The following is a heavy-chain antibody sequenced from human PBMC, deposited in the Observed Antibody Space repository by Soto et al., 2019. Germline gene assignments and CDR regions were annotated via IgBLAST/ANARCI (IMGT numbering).Heavy chain of an antibody. Sequence: EVRLLEFGGGLVQPGGSLRLSCAASGFTFSNYAMTWVRQAPGKGLEWVSGISGSTDSTYYAASVKGRFTISRDKSRNTLYLQMNSLRGEDTAVYYCAKDSPYVSPTFATVCGQGTLVTVSS. V-gene: IGHV3-23*01. D-gene: IGHD3-16*01. CDR1: GFTFSNYA. CDR3: AKDSPYVSPTFATV. J-gene: IGHJ4*02. CDR2: ISGSTDST.